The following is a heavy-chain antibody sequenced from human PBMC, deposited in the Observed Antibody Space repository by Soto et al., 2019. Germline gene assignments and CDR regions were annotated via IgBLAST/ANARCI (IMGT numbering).Heavy chain of an antibody. J-gene: IGHJ4*02. V-gene: IGHV2-5*01. Sequence: SVPTLVNPTQTLTLTCSFSGFSLSTHEVGVVWIRQPPGKALEWLALIYWNDDARYSPSLKNRLTITKDTSKNQVVLTMTNMDPVDTATYYCVHDGKLGYTGYDRFDYWGQGILVTVSS. D-gene: IGHD5-12*01. CDR2: IYWNDDA. CDR1: GFSLSTHEVG. CDR3: VHDGKLGYTGYDRFDY.